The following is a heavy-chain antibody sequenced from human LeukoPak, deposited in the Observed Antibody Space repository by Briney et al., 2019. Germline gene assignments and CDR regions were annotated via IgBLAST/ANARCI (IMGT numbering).Heavy chain of an antibody. CDR1: GFTFSSYA. D-gene: IGHD3-22*01. J-gene: IGHJ4*02. V-gene: IGHV3-23*01. CDR2: ISGSGGST. CDR3: AKGEYYYDSSGYYFPRYYFDY. Sequence: GGSLRLSCAASGFTFSSYAMSWVRQAPGKGLEWLSVISGSGGSTNYADSVKGRFTISRDNSKNTLYLQMNSLRAEDTAVYNCAKGEYYYDSSGYYFPRYYFDYWGQGTLVTVSS.